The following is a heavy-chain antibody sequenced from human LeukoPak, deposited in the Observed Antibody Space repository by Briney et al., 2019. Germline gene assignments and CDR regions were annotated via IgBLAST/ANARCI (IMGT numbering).Heavy chain of an antibody. Sequence: WETLSLTCTVSGGSISSYYWSWIRQPPGKGLEWIGYIYYSGSTNYNPSLKSRVTISVDTSKNQFSLKLSSVTAADTAVYYCSRESGAFCPFGYWGQGTLVIVPS. CDR2: IYYSGST. D-gene: IGHD1-26*01. J-gene: IGHJ4*02. V-gene: IGHV4-59*12. CDR1: GGSISSYY. CDR3: SRESGAFCPFGY.